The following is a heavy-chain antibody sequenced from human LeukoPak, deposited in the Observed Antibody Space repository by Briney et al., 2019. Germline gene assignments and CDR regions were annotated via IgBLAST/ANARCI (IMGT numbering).Heavy chain of an antibody. J-gene: IGHJ5*02. CDR2: IYTSGTT. CDR1: GGSISSYY. V-gene: IGHV4-4*07. D-gene: IGHD6-19*01. CDR3: AREQQQWLSFDP. Sequence: PSETLSLTWTVSGGSISSYYGSWIGQPAGKGLEGIGRIYTSGTTNYNASIKSRVTMSVDKSKNQFSLKLSSVTDADTAVYYCAREQQQWLSFDPWGQGTLVTVSS.